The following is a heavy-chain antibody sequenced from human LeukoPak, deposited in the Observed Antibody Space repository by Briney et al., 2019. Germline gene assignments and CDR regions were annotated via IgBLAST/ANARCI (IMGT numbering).Heavy chain of an antibody. J-gene: IGHJ4*02. V-gene: IGHV1-2*02. CDR2: INPYSGAT. D-gene: IGHD2-2*01. Sequence: ASLKDSCKTSAYNFTGYYIHWVRQAPGQELQWMGWINPYSGATNYVQKFQGRVTMTRDTSISTAYMELSRLRSDDTSMYYCARDGACSSTRCQNFDYWGQGTLVTVSS. CDR3: ARDGACSSTRCQNFDY. CDR1: AYNFTGYY.